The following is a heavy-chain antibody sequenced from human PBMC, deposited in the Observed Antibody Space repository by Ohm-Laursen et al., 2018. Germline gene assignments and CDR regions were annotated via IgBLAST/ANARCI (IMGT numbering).Heavy chain of an antibody. J-gene: IGHJ4*02. V-gene: IGHV3-33*01. D-gene: IGHD6-19*01. CDR2: IWSNGIQK. Sequence: SLRLSCAASTLTFSNCGMHWVRQAPGKGLEWAAVIWSNGIQKKYADSAKGRFTISRDNLKNTVYLEINGLRAEDTAVYFCARDESTSAWFFADYWGQGTLVTVSS. CDR1: TLTFSNCG. CDR3: ARDESTSAWFFADY.